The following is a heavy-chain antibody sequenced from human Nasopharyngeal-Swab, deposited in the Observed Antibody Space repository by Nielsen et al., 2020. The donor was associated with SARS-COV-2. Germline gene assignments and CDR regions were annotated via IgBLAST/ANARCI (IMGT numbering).Heavy chain of an antibody. J-gene: IGHJ4*02. V-gene: IGHV3-30-3*01. D-gene: IGHD1-1*01. CDR2: ISYDGSNK. Sequence: GESLRLSCAASGFTFSSYAMHWVRQAPGKGLEWVAVISYDGSNKYYADSVKGRFTISRDNSKNTLYLQMNSLRAEDTAVYYCARAQKGDNPPYFDHWGQGTLVTVSS. CDR1: GFTFSSYA. CDR3: ARAQKGDNPPYFDH.